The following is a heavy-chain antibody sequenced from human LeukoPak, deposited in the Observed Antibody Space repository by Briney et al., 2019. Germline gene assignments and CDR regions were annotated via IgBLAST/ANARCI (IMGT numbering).Heavy chain of an antibody. D-gene: IGHD3-16*01. J-gene: IGHJ4*02. CDR3: ARDWGSSGGY. V-gene: IGHV1-69*04. CDR1: GGTFSSYA. CDR2: IIPILGIA. Sequence: AAAVKVSCKASGGTFSSYAISWVRQAPGQGLAWMGRIIPILGIANYAQKFQGRVTITADKSTSTAYMELSSLRSEDTAVYYCARDWGSSGGYWGQGTLVTVSS.